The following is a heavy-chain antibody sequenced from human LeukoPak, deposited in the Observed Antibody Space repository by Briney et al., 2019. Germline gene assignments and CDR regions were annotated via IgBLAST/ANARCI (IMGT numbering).Heavy chain of an antibody. V-gene: IGHV3-21*01. Sequence: GGSLRLSCAASGFTFSSYWVSWVRQAPGKGLEWVSSISSRSTYIYYADSLKGRFTISRDNAKNSLYLQMNSLRGEDTAVYYCARGAERSGYDYWGQGTLVTVAS. D-gene: IGHD3-22*01. CDR2: ISSRSTYI. J-gene: IGHJ4*02. CDR1: GFTFSSYW. CDR3: ARGAERSGYDY.